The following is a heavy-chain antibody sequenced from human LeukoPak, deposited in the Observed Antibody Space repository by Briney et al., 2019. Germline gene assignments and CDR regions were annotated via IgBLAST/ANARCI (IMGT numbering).Heavy chain of an antibody. Sequence: SETLSLTCAVYGGSFSGYYWSWIRQPPGKGLEWIGEINHSGSTNYNPSLKSRVTISVDTSKNQFSLKLSSVTAADTAVYYCARSSSGYYPFDYWGQGTLVTVSS. CDR3: ARSSSGYYPFDY. CDR1: GGSFSGYY. D-gene: IGHD3-22*01. V-gene: IGHV4-34*01. CDR2: INHSGST. J-gene: IGHJ4*02.